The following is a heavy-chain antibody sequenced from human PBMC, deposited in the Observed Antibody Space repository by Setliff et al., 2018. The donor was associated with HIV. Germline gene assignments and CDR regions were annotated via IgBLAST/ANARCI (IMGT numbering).Heavy chain of an antibody. Sequence: ASVKVSCKASGYTFSSYDINWVRQATGQGLEWMGWMNPNSGNTGYAQKFQGRVTMTRDTSISTAYMELNNLKFEDTAVYYCARARRDMITFGEVIVTSRGYFDSWGQGTLVTVSS. CDR1: GYTFSSYD. V-gene: IGHV1-8*02. CDR2: MNPNSGNT. J-gene: IGHJ4*02. D-gene: IGHD3-16*02. CDR3: ARARRDMITFGEVIVTSRGYFDS.